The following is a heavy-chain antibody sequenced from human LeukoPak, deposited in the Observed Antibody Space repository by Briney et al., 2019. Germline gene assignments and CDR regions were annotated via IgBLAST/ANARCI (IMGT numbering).Heavy chain of an antibody. Sequence: QTGGSLRLSCAASGFTFSSYAMSWVRQAPGKGLEWVSAISGSGGSTYYADSVKGRFTISRDNSKNTLYLQMNSLRAEDTAVYYCARDSSYGGKDWYFDLWGRGTLVTVSS. CDR2: ISGSGGST. V-gene: IGHV3-23*01. D-gene: IGHD4-23*01. CDR1: GFTFSSYA. CDR3: ARDSSYGGKDWYFDL. J-gene: IGHJ2*01.